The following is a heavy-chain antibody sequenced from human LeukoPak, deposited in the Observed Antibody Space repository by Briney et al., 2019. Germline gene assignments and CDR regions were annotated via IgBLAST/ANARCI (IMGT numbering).Heavy chain of an antibody. V-gene: IGHV3-48*03. CDR2: ISASASII. J-gene: IGHJ4*02. CDR1: GLTSSIFE. CDR3: ARVIGYWGSGNYYFDS. Sequence: GGSLRLSCIVSGLTSSIFEMNWVRLAPGKGLEWLSYISASASIIYSAASVKGRFTFSRDNAKNSLYLQMNSLRTEDTAVYYCARVIGYWGSGNYYFDSWGQGTLVTVSS. D-gene: IGHD3-10*01.